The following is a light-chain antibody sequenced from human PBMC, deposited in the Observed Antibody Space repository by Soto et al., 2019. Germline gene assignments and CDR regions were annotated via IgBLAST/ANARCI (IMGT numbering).Light chain of an antibody. V-gene: IGKV3-15*01. CDR3: QQYNNWPPWT. CDR1: QSVSSN. CDR2: SAS. J-gene: IGKJ1*01. Sequence: IVMTQSPATLSVSPGERATLSCRASQSVSSNLAWYQQKPGQAPRLLIYSASTRATGIAARFSGSGSGTEFTLTISSLQSEDFAVYYCQQYNNWPPWTFGQGTKVEIK.